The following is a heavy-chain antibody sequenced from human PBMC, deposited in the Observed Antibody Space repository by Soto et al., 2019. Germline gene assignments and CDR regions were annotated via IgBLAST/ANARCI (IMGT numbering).Heavy chain of an antibody. V-gene: IGHV1-18*01. J-gene: IGHJ3*02. D-gene: IGHD3-22*01. CDR2: ISAYNGNT. CDR1: GYTFTSYG. Sequence: GASVKVSCKASGYTFTSYGISWVRQAPGQGLEWMGWISAYNGNTNYAQKLQGRVTMTTDTSTSTAYMELRSLRSDDTAVYYCARDSGRITMIVVVTLVAGFSTFDIWGQGTMVTVSS. CDR3: ARDSGRITMIVVVTLVAGFSTFDI.